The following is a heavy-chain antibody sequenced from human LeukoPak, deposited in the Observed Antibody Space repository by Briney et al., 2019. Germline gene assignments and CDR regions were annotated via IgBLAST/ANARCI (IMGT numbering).Heavy chain of an antibody. CDR3: ARTYSSSWFDAFDI. D-gene: IGHD6-13*01. J-gene: IGHJ3*02. V-gene: IGHV4-39*01. CDR1: GGSISSSSYY. CDR2: IYYSGST. Sequence: PSETLSLTCTVSGGSISSSSYYWGWIRQPPGKGLEWIGSIYYSGSTYYNPSLKSRVTISVDTSKNQFSLKLSSVTAADTAVYYCARTYSSSWFDAFDIWGQGTMVTVSS.